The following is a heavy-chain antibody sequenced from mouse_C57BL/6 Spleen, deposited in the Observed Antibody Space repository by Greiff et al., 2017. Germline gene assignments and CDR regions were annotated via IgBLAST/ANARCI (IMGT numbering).Heavy chain of an antibody. J-gene: IGHJ3*01. CDR3: TTYYYGSSQGFAY. CDR2: IDPENGDP. Sequence: EVQLQESGAELVRPGASVKLSCTASGFNIKDDYMHWVKQRPEQGLEWIGWIDPENGDPEYASKFQVKATITADTSSNTAYLQLSSLTSEDTAVYYCTTYYYGSSQGFAYWGQGTLVTVSA. D-gene: IGHD1-1*01. CDR1: GFNIKDDY. V-gene: IGHV14-4*01.